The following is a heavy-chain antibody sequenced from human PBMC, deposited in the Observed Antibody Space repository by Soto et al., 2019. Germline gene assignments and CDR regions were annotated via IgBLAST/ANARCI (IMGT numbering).Heavy chain of an antibody. CDR1: GLAFSTYW. Sequence: EVQLVESGGGLVQPGGSLRLSCVASGLAFSTYWMNWVRQAPGKGLGWVANINQDGSESYYVDSVKGRFTISRDNAKNALYLQTTIIIADDTAVYYCAGPARYCSSPGCANWGQGNMVVVST. CDR2: INQDGSES. V-gene: IGHV3-7*01. J-gene: IGHJ4*02. CDR3: AGPARYCSSPGCAN. D-gene: IGHD2-2*01.